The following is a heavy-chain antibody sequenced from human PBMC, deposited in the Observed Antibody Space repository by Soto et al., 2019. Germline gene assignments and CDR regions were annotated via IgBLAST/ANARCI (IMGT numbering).Heavy chain of an antibody. Sequence: RRLSCLGSGFTFSSYSMKWVRQAPGKGLEWVSSISSSSSYIYYADSVKGRFTISRDNAKNSLYLQMNSLRVEDTAVYYCARTAYCGGDCYSGGPDFWGQGTLVTVSS. CDR1: GFTFSSYS. V-gene: IGHV3-21*01. CDR3: ARTAYCGGDCYSGGPDF. CDR2: ISSSSSYI. J-gene: IGHJ4*02. D-gene: IGHD2-21*02.